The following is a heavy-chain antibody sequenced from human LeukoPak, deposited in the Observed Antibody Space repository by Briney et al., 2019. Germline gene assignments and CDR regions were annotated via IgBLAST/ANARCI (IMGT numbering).Heavy chain of an antibody. Sequence: GASVKVSCKASGGTFSSYAISWVRQAPGQGLEWMGRIIPIFGTANYAQKFQGRVTITTDESTSTAYMELSSLRYEDTAMYYCARSPLSFDSYGSPSHAFDIWGQGTMVTVSS. CDR3: ARSPLSFDSYGSPSHAFDI. CDR1: GGTFSSYA. D-gene: IGHD5-18*01. V-gene: IGHV1-69*05. J-gene: IGHJ3*02. CDR2: IIPIFGTA.